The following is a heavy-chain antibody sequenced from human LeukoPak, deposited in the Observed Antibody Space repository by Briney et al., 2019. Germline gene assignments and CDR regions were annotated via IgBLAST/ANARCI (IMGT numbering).Heavy chain of an antibody. CDR3: AREGSGSYSLDF. J-gene: IGHJ4*02. Sequence: SQTLSLTCAISGDSVSGSSITWNWIRQSPSRGLEWLGRTYYRSKWYNDYALSVKSRMTINRDTSKNQFSLRVNSVTPEDTAVYYCAREGSGSYSLDFWGQGTLVTVSS. V-gene: IGHV6-1*01. CDR2: TYYRSKWYN. D-gene: IGHD1-26*01. CDR1: GDSVSGSSIT.